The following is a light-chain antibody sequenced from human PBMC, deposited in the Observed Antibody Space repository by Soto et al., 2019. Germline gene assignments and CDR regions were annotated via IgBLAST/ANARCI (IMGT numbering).Light chain of an antibody. J-gene: IGKJ4*01. V-gene: IGKV1-9*01. Sequence: DIQLTQSPSFLSASVGDTVTITCRASQGISRSLAWYQQKPGKAPKLLIYGASTLQSGVPSRFSGSGSGTEFTLTINSLQPEDFASYYCQQFTSYPLTFGAGAKVEIK. CDR2: GAS. CDR1: QGISRS. CDR3: QQFTSYPLT.